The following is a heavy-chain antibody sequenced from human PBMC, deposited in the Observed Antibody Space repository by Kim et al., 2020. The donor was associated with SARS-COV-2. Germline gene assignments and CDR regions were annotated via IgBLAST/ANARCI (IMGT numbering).Heavy chain of an antibody. CDR3: ARDKRPIRRVGATMDY. V-gene: IGHV7-4-1*02. Sequence: ASVKVSCKASGYTFTSYAMNWVRQAPGQGLEWMGWINTNTGNPTYAQGFTGRFVFSLDTSVSTAYLQISSLKAEDTAVYYCARDKRPIRRVGATMDYWGQGPVVTVSS. D-gene: IGHD1-26*01. J-gene: IGHJ4*02. CDR2: INTNTGNP. CDR1: GYTFTSYA.